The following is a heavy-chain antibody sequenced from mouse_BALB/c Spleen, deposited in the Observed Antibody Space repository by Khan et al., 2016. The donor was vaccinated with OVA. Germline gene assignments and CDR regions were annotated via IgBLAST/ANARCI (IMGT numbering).Heavy chain of an antibody. V-gene: IGHV1S136*01. CDR3: STGNWQSYYFDY. J-gene: IGHJ2*01. D-gene: IGHD4-1*01. CDR2: INPYNGAT. CDR1: GYRFTDII. Sequence: VQLQQSGPELVKPGTSVRMSCKASGYRFTDIIINWMKQKPGQGLDWIGDINPYNGATKDNEKFKGKATLTSDKSSNTAYLELSSLTSEDSAFYLWSTGNWQSYYFDYWGQGTTLTVSS.